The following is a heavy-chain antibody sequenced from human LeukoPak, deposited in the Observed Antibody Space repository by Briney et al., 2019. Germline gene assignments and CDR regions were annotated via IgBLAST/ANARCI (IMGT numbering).Heavy chain of an antibody. J-gene: IGHJ4*02. CDR1: GFSFSTYA. V-gene: IGHV3-30*03. CDR2: ISYDGSYK. Sequence: PGRSLRLSCSAAGFSFSTYAMHWVRQVPGKVMEWVAVISYDGSYKDYGDPVKGRFTLSRDNSKSTVFLEMSSLRAEDTAVYHCARARLQWEVRYPRFDSWGQGTLVTVSS. CDR3: ARARLQWEVRYPRFDS. D-gene: IGHD1-26*01.